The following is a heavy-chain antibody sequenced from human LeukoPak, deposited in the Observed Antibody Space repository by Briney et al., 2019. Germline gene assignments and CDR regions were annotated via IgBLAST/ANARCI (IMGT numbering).Heavy chain of an antibody. CDR1: GGSFSGYY. Sequence: SETLSLTCAVYGGSFSGYYWSWIRQPPGKGLEWIGEINHSGSTNYNPSLKSRVTISVDTSKNQFSLKLSSVTAADTAVYNCARGEIAAVRYWGQGTLVTVSS. CDR2: INHSGST. V-gene: IGHV4-34*01. D-gene: IGHD6-13*01. CDR3: ARGEIAAVRY. J-gene: IGHJ4*02.